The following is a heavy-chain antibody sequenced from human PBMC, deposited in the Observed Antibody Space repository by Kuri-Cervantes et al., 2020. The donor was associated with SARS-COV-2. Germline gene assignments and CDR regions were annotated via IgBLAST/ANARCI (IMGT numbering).Heavy chain of an antibody. J-gene: IGHJ4*02. CDR3: VSDGDHWNFDY. D-gene: IGHD1-1*01. CDR2: INPDGSYT. Sequence: GESLKISCAASGFTFSGHWIHWVRQAPGKGLVWVSSINPDGSYTNNADSVKGRFTRSRDNAKNMLFLQMNSLRAEDTAVYYCVSDGDHWNFDYWGQGTLVTVSS. V-gene: IGHV3-74*01. CDR1: GFTFSGHW.